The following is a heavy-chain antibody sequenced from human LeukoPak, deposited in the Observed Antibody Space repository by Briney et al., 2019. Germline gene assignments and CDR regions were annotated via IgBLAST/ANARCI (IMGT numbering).Heavy chain of an antibody. CDR1: GYTFTSYG. D-gene: IGHD2-2*01. J-gene: IGHJ6*03. Sequence: ASVKVSCKASGYTFTSYGISWVRQAPGQGLEWMGWINPNSGGTNYAQKFQGRVTMTRDTSISTAYMELSRLRSDDTAVYYCAKFDIVVVPAPRNYYYYYMDVGGKGTTVTVSS. V-gene: IGHV1-2*02. CDR2: INPNSGGT. CDR3: AKFDIVVVPAPRNYYYYYMDV.